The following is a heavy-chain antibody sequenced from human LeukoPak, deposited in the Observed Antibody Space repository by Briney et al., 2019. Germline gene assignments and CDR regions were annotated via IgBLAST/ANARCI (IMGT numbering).Heavy chain of an antibody. V-gene: IGHV4-39*07. Sequence: SETLSLTCTVSGGSISSYYWGWIRQPPGEGLEWIGNIYYSGSTDYNPSLKSRVTISVETSKNQFSLKLSSVTAADTAVYYCARVPKLRYFDWSRFYYFDYWGQGTLVTVSS. CDR1: GGSISSYY. CDR3: ARVPKLRYFDWSRFYYFDY. D-gene: IGHD3-9*01. CDR2: IYYSGST. J-gene: IGHJ4*02.